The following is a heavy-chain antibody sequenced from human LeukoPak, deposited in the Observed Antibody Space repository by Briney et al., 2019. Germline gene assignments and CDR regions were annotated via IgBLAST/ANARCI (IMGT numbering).Heavy chain of an antibody. CDR1: GYTFTDYY. CDR3: AREEVIAAAGPTLDY. Sequence: ASVWVSCKASGYTFTDYYMHWVRQAPGQGLEWMGWINPNSGGTNYAQKFQGRVTMTRDTSISTAYMELSRLRSDDTAVFYCAREEVIAAAGPTLDYWGQG. CDR2: INPNSGGT. J-gene: IGHJ4*02. D-gene: IGHD6-13*01. V-gene: IGHV1-2*02.